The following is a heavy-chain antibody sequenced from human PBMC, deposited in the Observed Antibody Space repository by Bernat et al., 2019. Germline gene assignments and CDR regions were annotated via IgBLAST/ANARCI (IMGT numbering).Heavy chain of an antibody. J-gene: IGHJ6*03. V-gene: IGHV3-21*05. Sequence: EVQLVESGGGLVKPGGSLRLSCAASGFTFSSYSMNWVRQAPGKGLEWVSYISSSSSYIYYADSVKGRFIISRDNAKNSLYLQMNSLRAEDTAVYYCARVHRNPTVTTGYYYYYMDVWGKGTTVTVSS. D-gene: IGHD4-17*01. CDR3: ARVHRNPTVTTGYYYYYMDV. CDR1: GFTFSSYS. CDR2: ISSSSSYI.